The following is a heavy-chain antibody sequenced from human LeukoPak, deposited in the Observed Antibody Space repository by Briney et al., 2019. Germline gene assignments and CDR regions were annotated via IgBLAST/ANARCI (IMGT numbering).Heavy chain of an antibody. CDR2: IYYSGSI. D-gene: IGHD2-15*01. Sequence: SSETLSLTCTVSGGSISSYYWSWIRQPPGKGLEWIGYIYYSGSINYNPSLKSRVTISVDTSKNQFSLKLSSVTAADTAVYYCARTPPNCSGGSCYSGVTFDYWGQGTLVTVSS. V-gene: IGHV4-59*01. CDR1: GGSISSYY. J-gene: IGHJ4*02. CDR3: ARTPPNCSGGSCYSGVTFDY.